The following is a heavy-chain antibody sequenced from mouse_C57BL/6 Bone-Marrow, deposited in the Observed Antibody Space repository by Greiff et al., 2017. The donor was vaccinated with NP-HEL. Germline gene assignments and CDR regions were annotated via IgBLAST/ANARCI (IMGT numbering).Heavy chain of an antibody. CDR2: IYPRSGNT. J-gene: IGHJ2*01. V-gene: IGHV1-81*01. Sequence: LQESGAELARPGASVKLSCKASGYTFTSYGISWVKQRTGQGLEWIGEIYPRSGNTYYNEKFKGKATLTADKSSSTAYMELRSLTSEDSAVYFCARELFFYYFDYWGQGTTLTVSS. CDR3: ARELFFYYFDY. D-gene: IGHD4-1*01. CDR1: GYTFTSYG.